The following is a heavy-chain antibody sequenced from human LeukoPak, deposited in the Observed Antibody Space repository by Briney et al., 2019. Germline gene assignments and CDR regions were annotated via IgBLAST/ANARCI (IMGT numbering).Heavy chain of an antibody. CDR2: ISYDGSNE. J-gene: IGHJ3*02. CDR3: ARAGGHYNWNFGDAIDI. Sequence: GGSLRLSCAASGFTFSSYAMHWVRQAPGKGLEWVAVISYDGSNEYYAGSVKGRFTISRDSSKNTLYLQMNSLRAEDTAVYYCARAGGHYNWNFGDAIDIWGQGTMVTVSS. V-gene: IGHV3-30*04. D-gene: IGHD1-20*01. CDR1: GFTFSSYA.